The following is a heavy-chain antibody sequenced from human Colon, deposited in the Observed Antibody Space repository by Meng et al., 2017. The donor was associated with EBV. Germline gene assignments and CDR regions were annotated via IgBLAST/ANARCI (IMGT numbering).Heavy chain of an antibody. Sequence: QVQLQQSGPGLVRLSXTLPLTRXISGDSVSSNTAAWNWIRQSPSRGLEWLGRTYYRSKWYDDYALSVKSRLTINPDTSKNQFSLQLNSVTPEDTAVYFCARETTGGYYFDYGGQGTLVTVSS. CDR3: ARETTGGYYFDY. J-gene: IGHJ4*02. D-gene: IGHD1-1*01. CDR1: GDSVSSNTAA. V-gene: IGHV6-1*01. CDR2: TYYRSKWYD.